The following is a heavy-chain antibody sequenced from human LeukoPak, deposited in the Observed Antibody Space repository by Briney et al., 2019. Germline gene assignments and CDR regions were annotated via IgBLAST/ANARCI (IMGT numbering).Heavy chain of an antibody. CDR1: GFTFSSYA. CDR2: ISGSGGST. Sequence: GGSLRLSCAASGFTFSSYAMSWVRQAPGKGLEWVSAISGSGGSTYYADSVKDRFTISRDNSKNTLYLQINSLRAEDTAVYYCASWEIVGVSDDAFDIWGQATMVTVSS. J-gene: IGHJ3*02. CDR3: ASWEIVGVSDDAFDI. V-gene: IGHV3-23*01. D-gene: IGHD3-22*01.